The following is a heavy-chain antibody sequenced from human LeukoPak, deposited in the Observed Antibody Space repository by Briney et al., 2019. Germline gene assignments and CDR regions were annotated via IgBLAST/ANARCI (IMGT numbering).Heavy chain of an antibody. J-gene: IGHJ5*02. CDR2: INPSGGST. CDR3: ARDLSRDGYNRPGRGFDP. D-gene: IGHD5-12*01. CDR1: GYTFTSYY. V-gene: IGHV1-46*01. Sequence: ASVKVSCKASGYTFTSYYMHWVRQAPGQGLEWMGIINPSGGSTSYAQKFQGRVTMTRDTSTSTVYMELSSLRSEDTAVYYCARDLSRDGYNRPGRGFDPWGQGTLVTVSS.